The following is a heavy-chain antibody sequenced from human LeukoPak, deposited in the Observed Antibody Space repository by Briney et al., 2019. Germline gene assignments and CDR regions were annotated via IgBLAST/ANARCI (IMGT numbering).Heavy chain of an antibody. CDR3: ARDTWDHDGFDY. CDR1: GGSISSSSYY. Sequence: TPSETLSLTCTVSGGSISSSSYYWGWIRQPPGKGLEWIGSIYYSGSTYYNPSLKSRVTISVDTSKNQFSLKLSSVTAADTAVYYCARDTWDHDGFDYWGQGTLVTVSS. J-gene: IGHJ4*02. V-gene: IGHV4-39*07. CDR2: IYYSGST. D-gene: IGHD1-26*01.